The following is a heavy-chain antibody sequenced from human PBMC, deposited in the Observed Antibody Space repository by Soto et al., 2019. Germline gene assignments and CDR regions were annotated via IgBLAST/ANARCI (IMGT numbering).Heavy chain of an antibody. V-gene: IGHV3-23*01. J-gene: IGHJ4*02. Sequence: EVQLLESGGGLAQPGGSLRLSCVASGFTFSNSAMSWVHHVPGKGLEWAAGISSSGGRTNYADSVKGRFTISRDNSKDTLYLQMNSLRAEDTALYYCAKVQEFCGFNCYIVDSWGQGVLVTVSS. D-gene: IGHD2-21*02. CDR3: AKVQEFCGFNCYIVDS. CDR1: GFTFSNSA. CDR2: ISSSGGRT.